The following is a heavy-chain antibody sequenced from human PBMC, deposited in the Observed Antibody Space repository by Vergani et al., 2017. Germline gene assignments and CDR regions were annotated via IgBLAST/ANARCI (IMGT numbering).Heavy chain of an antibody. D-gene: IGHD1-1*01. CDR3: GGLNGLEDYYGMDV. J-gene: IGHJ6*02. CDR2: IIPIFGTA. Sequence: QVQLVQSGAEVKKPGSSVKVSCKASGGTFSSYAISWVRQAPGQGLEWMGRIIPIFGTANYAQKFQGRVTITADESPSTAYMELISLRYEDTAVYYCGGLNGLEDYYGMDVWGQGTTVTVSS. CDR1: GGTFSSYA. V-gene: IGHV1-69*13.